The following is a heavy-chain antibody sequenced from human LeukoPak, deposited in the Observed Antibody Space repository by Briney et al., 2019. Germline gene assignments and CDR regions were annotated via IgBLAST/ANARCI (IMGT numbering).Heavy chain of an antibody. CDR3: AKDLAHCSSTSCYWVYYYYGMDV. D-gene: IGHD2-2*01. CDR2: ISGSGGST. J-gene: IGHJ6*02. Sequence: GGSLRLSCAASGFTFSSYAMSWARQAPGKGLEWVSAISGSGGSTYYADSVKGRFTISRDNSKNTLYLQMNSLRAEDTAVYYCAKDLAHCSSTSCYWVYYYYGMDVWGQGTTVTVSS. V-gene: IGHV3-23*01. CDR1: GFTFSSYA.